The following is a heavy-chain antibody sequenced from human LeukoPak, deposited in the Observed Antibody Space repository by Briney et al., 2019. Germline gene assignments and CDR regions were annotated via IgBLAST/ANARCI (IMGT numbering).Heavy chain of an antibody. CDR1: GFTFSSFD. V-gene: IGHV3-13*01. CDR3: ARGPPRGKYYYMDV. D-gene: IGHD1-1*01. Sequence: GGSLGLSCAASGFTFSSFDMHWVRQPTGQGLEWVSTIGTASDTYYPGSVEGRFTLSRDNAKNSLYLQMNSLTAGDTAVYYCARGPPRGKYYYMDVWGKGTTVTVSS. CDR2: IGTASDT. J-gene: IGHJ6*03.